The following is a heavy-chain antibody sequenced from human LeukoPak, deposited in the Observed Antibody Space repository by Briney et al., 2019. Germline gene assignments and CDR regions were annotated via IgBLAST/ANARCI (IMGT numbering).Heavy chain of an antibody. D-gene: IGHD3-10*01. CDR1: GGSISGGGYS. J-gene: IGHJ4*02. Sequence: PSQTLSLTCAVSGGSISGGGYSWSWIRQPPGKGLEWIGYIYHSGSTYYNPSLKSRVTISVDRSKNQFSLKLSSVTAADTAVYYCAREVRGSGSDYFDYWGQGTLVTVSS. CDR3: AREVRGSGSDYFDY. V-gene: IGHV4-30-2*01. CDR2: IYHSGST.